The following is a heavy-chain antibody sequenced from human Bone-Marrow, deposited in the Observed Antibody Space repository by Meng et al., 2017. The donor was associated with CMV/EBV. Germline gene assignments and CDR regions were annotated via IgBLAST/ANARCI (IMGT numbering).Heavy chain of an antibody. V-gene: IGHV1-69*05. Sequence: SVKVSCQASGGTFSSYAISWVRQAPGQGLEWMGGIIPIFGTANYAQKFQGRVTITTDESTSTAYMELSSLRSEDTAVYYCARGIVVVPAAKSSSYYYYGMDVWGQGTTVTVSS. D-gene: IGHD2-2*01. CDR1: GGTFSSYA. CDR2: IIPIFGTA. J-gene: IGHJ6*02. CDR3: ARGIVVVPAAKSSSYYYYGMDV.